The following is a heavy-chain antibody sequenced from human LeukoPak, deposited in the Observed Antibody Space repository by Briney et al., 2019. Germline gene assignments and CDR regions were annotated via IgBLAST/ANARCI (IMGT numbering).Heavy chain of an antibody. V-gene: IGHV4-39*06. CDR2: IYYSGST. Sequence: SETLSLTCTVSGGSISSFTYYWGWIRQPPGKGLEWIGRIYYSGSTYYNPSLKSRVTISIDTAKNQFPLKLSSVTAAASAVYYCARGGGEGSYDGPFDPWGQGTLVTVSS. CDR3: ARGGGEGSYDGPFDP. J-gene: IGHJ5*02. CDR1: GGSISSFTYY. D-gene: IGHD1-26*01.